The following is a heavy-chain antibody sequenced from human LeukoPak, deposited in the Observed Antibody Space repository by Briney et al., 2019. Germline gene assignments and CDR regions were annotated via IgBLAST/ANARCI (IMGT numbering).Heavy chain of an antibody. J-gene: IGHJ3*02. Sequence: PSETLSLTCTVSGGSISSSSYYWGWIRQPPGKGLEWIXXXYXSGSTYYNPSLKSRVTISVDTSKNQFSLKLSSVTAADTAVYYCXRAGRRPNYDRXLXDAFDIWGQGTMVTVSS. D-gene: IGHD3-3*01. CDR3: XRAGRRPNYDRXLXDAFDI. CDR1: GGSISSSSYY. CDR2: XYXSGST. V-gene: IGHV4-39*07.